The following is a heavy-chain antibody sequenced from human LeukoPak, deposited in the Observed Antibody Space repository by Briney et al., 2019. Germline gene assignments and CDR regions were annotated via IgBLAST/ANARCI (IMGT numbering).Heavy chain of an antibody. D-gene: IGHD1-14*01. Sequence: PGGSLRLSCETSGFNFSDFGMNWVRQAPGKGPEWISYISTSGSTTWYASSVKGRFTISRDNAKDSVDLQLGSLRVEDTAVYYCARDFSGTTGPFDSWGRGTLVTVSS. CDR2: ISTSGSTT. CDR1: GFNFSDFG. CDR3: ARDFSGTTGPFDS. V-gene: IGHV3-48*04. J-gene: IGHJ4*02.